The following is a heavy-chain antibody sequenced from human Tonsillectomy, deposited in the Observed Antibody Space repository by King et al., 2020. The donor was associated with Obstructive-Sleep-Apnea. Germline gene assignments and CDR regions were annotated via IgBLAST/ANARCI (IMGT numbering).Heavy chain of an antibody. Sequence: QLVQSESELRRPGASVNVSCRASGYTFISNGINWVRQAPGQGREWMGWINTKTGNPTYAQTFTGRIVFSLDTSGTTAYLQFRSLQAEDTAVYFCARVQSGTTSFDYWGQGTLVTVSS. CDR3: ARVQSGTTSFDY. D-gene: IGHD1-26*01. V-gene: IGHV7-4-1*01. CDR1: GYTFISNG. J-gene: IGHJ4*02. CDR2: INTKTGNP.